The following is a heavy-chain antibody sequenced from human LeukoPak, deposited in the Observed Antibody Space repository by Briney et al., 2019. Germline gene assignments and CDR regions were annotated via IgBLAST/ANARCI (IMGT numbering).Heavy chain of an antibody. Sequence: ASVKVSCKASPYTFTSYGISWVRQAPGQGLEWMGWISAYNGNTNYAQKLQGRVTMTTDTSTSTAYMELRSLRSEDTAVYYCSYGSGSYYGPPPNWFDPWGQGTLVTVSS. CDR3: SYGSGSYYGPPPNWFDP. CDR1: PYTFTSYG. D-gene: IGHD3-10*01. V-gene: IGHV1-18*01. CDR2: ISAYNGNT. J-gene: IGHJ5*02.